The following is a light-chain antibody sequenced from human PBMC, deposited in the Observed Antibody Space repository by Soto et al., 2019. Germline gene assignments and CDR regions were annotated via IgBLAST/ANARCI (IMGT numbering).Light chain of an antibody. CDR1: QSVSSSY. V-gene: IGKV3-20*01. CDR2: GAS. CDR3: QQYGRSPWT. Sequence: ERVVTQSPATLSVSPGERVTLSCRASQSVSSSYLAWYLQKPGQAPRLLIYGASSRATGIPDRFSGSGSGTDFILTISRLESEDFAVYYCQQYGRSPWTFGQGTKVDIK. J-gene: IGKJ1*01.